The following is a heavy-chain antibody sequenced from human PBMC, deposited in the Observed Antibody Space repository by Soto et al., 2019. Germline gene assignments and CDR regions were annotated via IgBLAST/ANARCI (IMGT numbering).Heavy chain of an antibody. CDR3: ARDHIAAADAYALDI. D-gene: IGHD6-25*01. J-gene: IGHJ3*02. CDR1: GYTFSSYY. V-gene: IGHV1-46*01. CDR2: INPGNGAT. Sequence: ASVKASCKASGYTFSSYYMHWARQAPGQGLEWVGLINPGNGATTNAQKFKGRATMTSDTSTSTVYRELRSLSSEDTAVYYCARDHIAAADAYALDIWGQGTMVTVSS.